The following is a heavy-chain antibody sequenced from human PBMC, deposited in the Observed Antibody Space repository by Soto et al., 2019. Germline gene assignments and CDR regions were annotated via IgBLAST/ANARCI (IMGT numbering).Heavy chain of an antibody. Sequence: SETLSLTCAFSVGSISSGGYSWSWMRQPPGKGLEWIGYIYHSGSTYYNPSLKSRVTISVDRSKNQFSLKLSSVTAADTAVYYCARAYCGGDCPFGMEVWGQGTTVNVS. D-gene: IGHD2-21*02. CDR3: ARAYCGGDCPFGMEV. CDR2: IYHSGST. V-gene: IGHV4-30-2*01. CDR1: VGSISSGGYS. J-gene: IGHJ6*01.